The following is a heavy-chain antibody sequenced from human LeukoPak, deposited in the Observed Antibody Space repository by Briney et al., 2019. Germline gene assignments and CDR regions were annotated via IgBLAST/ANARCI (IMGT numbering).Heavy chain of an antibody. V-gene: IGHV3-66*04. CDR3: ARHYMTIDAFDI. CDR2: IYSGGST. D-gene: IGHD4/OR15-4a*01. CDR1: GFTVSSND. Sequence: GGSLRLSCAASGFTVSSNDTSWVRQAPGKGLEWVSVIYSGGSTYYADSVKGRFTISSDNSTNTLYLQMNSLRAEDTAVYYCARHYMTIDAFDIWGQGTMVTVSS. J-gene: IGHJ3*02.